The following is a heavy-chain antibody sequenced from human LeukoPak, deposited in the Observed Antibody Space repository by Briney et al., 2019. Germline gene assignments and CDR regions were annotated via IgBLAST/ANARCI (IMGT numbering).Heavy chain of an antibody. J-gene: IGHJ5*02. Sequence: SVKVSCKASGGTFSSYAVSWVRQAPGQGLEWMGGIIPIFGTANYAQKFQGRVTITADESTSTAYMELSSLRSEDTAVYYCARSKPTMVRGDRSWFDPWGQGTLVTVSS. V-gene: IGHV1-69*13. D-gene: IGHD3-10*01. CDR1: GGTFSSYA. CDR3: ARSKPTMVRGDRSWFDP. CDR2: IIPIFGTA.